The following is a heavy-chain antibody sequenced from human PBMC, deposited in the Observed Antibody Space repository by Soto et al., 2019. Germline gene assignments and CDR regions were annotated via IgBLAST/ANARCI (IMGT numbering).Heavy chain of an antibody. J-gene: IGHJ6*02. D-gene: IGHD3-22*01. Sequence: QVQLVESGGGVVQPGRSLRLSCAASGFTFSSYTMHWVRQAPGKGLEWVAVISYDGSTKYYTDSVKGRFTISRDNSKDTRYLQMNSLRAEDTAVYYGARDHHYYDSSDFGMDVWGQGTTVTVSS. CDR1: GFTFSSYT. V-gene: IGHV3-30-3*01. CDR2: ISYDGSTK. CDR3: ARDHHYYDSSDFGMDV.